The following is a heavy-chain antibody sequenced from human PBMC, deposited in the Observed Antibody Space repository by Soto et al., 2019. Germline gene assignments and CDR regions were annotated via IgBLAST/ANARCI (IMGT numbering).Heavy chain of an antibody. V-gene: IGHV1-8*01. D-gene: IGHD6-13*01. CDR1: GYTLTSYD. Sequence: GASVKVSCKASGYTLTSYDINWVRQATGQGLEWMGWMNPNSGNTGYAQKFQGRVTMTRNTSISTAYMELSSLRSEDTAVYYCARPTVDSSSWYPWFDPWGQGTLVTVSS. CDR2: MNPNSGNT. CDR3: ARPTVDSSSWYPWFDP. J-gene: IGHJ5*02.